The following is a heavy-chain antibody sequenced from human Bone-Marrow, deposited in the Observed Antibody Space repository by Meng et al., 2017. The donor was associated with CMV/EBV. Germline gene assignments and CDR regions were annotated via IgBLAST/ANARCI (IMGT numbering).Heavy chain of an antibody. Sequence: CAASGFTFSSYSMNWVRQAPGKGLEWVSSISSSSSYIYYADSVKGRFTISRDNAKNSLYLQMNSLRAEDTAVYYCARDLPKNPGSGVYWGQGTLVTVSS. CDR2: ISSSSSYI. J-gene: IGHJ4*02. CDR1: GFTFSSYS. CDR3: ARDLPKNPGSGVY. D-gene: IGHD6-19*01. V-gene: IGHV3-21*01.